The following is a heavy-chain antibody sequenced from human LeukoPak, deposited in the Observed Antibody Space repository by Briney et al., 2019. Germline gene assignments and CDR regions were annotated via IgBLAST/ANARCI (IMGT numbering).Heavy chain of an antibody. D-gene: IGHD6-13*01. V-gene: IGHV3-21*01. CDR2: ISSISSYI. Sequence: GGSLKLSCAASGFTFSSYSMNWVRQAPGKGLEWVSSISSISSYIYYADSVKGRFTISRDNAKNSLYLQMNSLRAEDTAVYYWARDPQQLAPFDYWGQGTLVTVSS. CDR3: ARDPQQLAPFDY. J-gene: IGHJ4*02. CDR1: GFTFSSYS.